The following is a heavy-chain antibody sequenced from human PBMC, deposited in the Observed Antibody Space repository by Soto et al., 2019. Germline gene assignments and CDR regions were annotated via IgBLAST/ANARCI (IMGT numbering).Heavy chain of an antibody. Sequence: ESLKISCKGSGYSFTSYWISWVRQMPGKGLEWMGRIDPSDSYTNYSPSFQGHVTISADKSISTAYLQWSSLKASDTAMYYCARHATLRYFDSNYYYYGMDVWGQGTTVTVSS. V-gene: IGHV5-10-1*01. D-gene: IGHD3-9*01. J-gene: IGHJ6*02. CDR2: IDPSDSYT. CDR3: ARHATLRYFDSNYYYYGMDV. CDR1: GYSFTSYW.